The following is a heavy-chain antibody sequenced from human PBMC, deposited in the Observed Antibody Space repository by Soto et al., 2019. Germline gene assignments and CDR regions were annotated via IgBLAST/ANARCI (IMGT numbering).Heavy chain of an antibody. CDR1: GGTFSSYA. CDR2: IIPIFGTA. D-gene: IGHD2-21*01. J-gene: IGHJ6*02. CDR3: AKDWGGPAYYYYYYGMDV. Sequence: SVKVSCKASGGTFSSYAISWVRQAPGQGLEWMGGIIPIFGTANYAQKFQGRVTITADESTSTAYMELSSLRSEDTAVYYCAKDWGGPAYYYYYYGMDVWGQGTTVTVSS. V-gene: IGHV1-69*13.